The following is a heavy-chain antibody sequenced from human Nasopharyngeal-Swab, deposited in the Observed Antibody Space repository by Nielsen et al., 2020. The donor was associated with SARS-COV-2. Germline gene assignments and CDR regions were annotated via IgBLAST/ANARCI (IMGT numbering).Heavy chain of an antibody. J-gene: IGHJ6*03. Sequence: SVKVSCKASGGTFSSYAISWVRQAPGQGLEWMGGIIPIFGTANYARKFQGRVTITADESTSTAYMELSSLRSEDTAVYYCASGGLVRNYYYYYYMDVWGKGTTVTVSS. CDR2: IIPIFGTA. V-gene: IGHV1-69*13. CDR3: ASGGLVRNYYYYYYMDV. CDR1: GGTFSSYA. D-gene: IGHD6-6*01.